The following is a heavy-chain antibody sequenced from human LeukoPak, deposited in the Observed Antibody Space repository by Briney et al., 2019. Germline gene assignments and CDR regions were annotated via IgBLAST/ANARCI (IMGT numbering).Heavy chain of an antibody. Sequence: PGGSLRLSCAASGFTVSSNYMSWVRQAPGKGLEWVSVIYSGGSTYYADSVKGRFIISRDNSKNTLYLQMNSLRAEDTAVYYCARLMTSSWYDMGDYWGQGTLVTVSS. CDR2: IYSGGST. V-gene: IGHV3-53*01. CDR1: GFTVSSNY. D-gene: IGHD6-13*01. J-gene: IGHJ4*02. CDR3: ARLMTSSWYDMGDY.